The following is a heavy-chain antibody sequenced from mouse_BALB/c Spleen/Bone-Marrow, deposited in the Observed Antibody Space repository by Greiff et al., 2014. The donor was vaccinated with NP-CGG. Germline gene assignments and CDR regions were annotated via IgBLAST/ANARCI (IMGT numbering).Heavy chain of an antibody. V-gene: IGHV1S81*02. Sequence: QVQLKESGAELVKPGASVKLSCKASGYTFTSYYMFWVKQRPGQGLEWIGGINPSNGANNFNEKFKSKATLTVDKSSSTAYMQLSSLTSEGSAVYYCSRGGNFDVMDYWGQGTSVTVSS. J-gene: IGHJ4*01. CDR3: SRGGNFDVMDY. CDR1: GYTFTSYY. D-gene: IGHD2-1*01. CDR2: INPSNGAN.